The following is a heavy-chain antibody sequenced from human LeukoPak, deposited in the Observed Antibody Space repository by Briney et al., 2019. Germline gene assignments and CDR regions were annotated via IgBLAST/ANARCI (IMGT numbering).Heavy chain of an antibody. J-gene: IGHJ4*02. V-gene: IGHV1-2*02. CDR2: INPNSGGT. D-gene: IGHD3-3*01. CDR3: APKGDYDFWSGYSAFDY. Sequence: ASVKVSCKASGYTFTGYYMHWVRQAPGQGLEWMGWINPNSGGTNYAQKFQGRVTMTRDTSISTAYMELSRLRSDDTVVYYCAPKGDYDFWSGYSAFDYWGQGTLVTVSS. CDR1: GYTFTGYY.